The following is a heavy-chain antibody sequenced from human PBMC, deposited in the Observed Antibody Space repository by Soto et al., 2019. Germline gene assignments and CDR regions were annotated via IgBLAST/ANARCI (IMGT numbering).Heavy chain of an antibody. J-gene: IGHJ6*02. Sequence: GGSLRLSCEASGFTFNSFGMHWVRQAPGKGLEWVAMIWHDGTNRYYVDSVNGRFTISRDNSKDTLYLQMNNLRAEDTAVYYCARTGLQIIQATSYYYGLDVWGQGTTVTVSS. CDR2: IWHDGTNR. CDR1: GFTFNSFG. V-gene: IGHV3-33*01. D-gene: IGHD3-3*01. CDR3: ARTGLQIIQATSYYYGLDV.